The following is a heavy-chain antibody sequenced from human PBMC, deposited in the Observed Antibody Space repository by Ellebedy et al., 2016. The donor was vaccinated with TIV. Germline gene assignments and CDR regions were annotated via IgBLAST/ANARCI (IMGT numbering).Heavy chain of an antibody. CDR2: INHRGST. J-gene: IGHJ2*01. V-gene: IGHV4-34*01. D-gene: IGHD2/OR15-2a*01. CDR3: ARGNFQDVDLDHWYFDL. CDR1: GGSLSGHS. Sequence: SETLSLTCAVYGGSLSGHSWSWVRQPPGKGLEWIGEINHRGSTTYNQSLRSRVTISIDTSKQQFSLRLSAVTAADTAVYYCARGNFQDVDLDHWYFDLWGRGTLVTVSS.